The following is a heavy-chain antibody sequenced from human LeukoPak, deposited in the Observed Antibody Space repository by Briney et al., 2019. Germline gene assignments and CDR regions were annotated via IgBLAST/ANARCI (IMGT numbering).Heavy chain of an antibody. Sequence: GRSLRLSCAASGFTFDDYAMHWVRQAPGKGLEWVSGISWNSGSIGYADSVKGRFTISRDNAKNSLYLQMNSLRAEDTALYYCAKADFAVVAAYFDYWGQGTLVTVSS. CDR1: GFTFDDYA. CDR2: ISWNSGSI. J-gene: IGHJ4*02. V-gene: IGHV3-9*01. CDR3: AKADFAVVAAYFDY. D-gene: IGHD2-15*01.